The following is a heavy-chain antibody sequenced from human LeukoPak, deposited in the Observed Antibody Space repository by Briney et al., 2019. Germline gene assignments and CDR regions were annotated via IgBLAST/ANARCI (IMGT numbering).Heavy chain of an antibody. J-gene: IGHJ6*03. Sequence: SETLSLTCDVSVGSIRGYYWSWIRQSPEKGLEWIGYIYSSGSTNYNPSLKSRVTMSVDTSKNQLSLKVSSVTAADTAVYYCARVFDSGSQAYFYYMDVWGKGTTVIISS. CDR2: IYSSGST. CDR1: VGSIRGYY. CDR3: ARVFDSGSQAYFYYMDV. V-gene: IGHV4-59*01. D-gene: IGHD3-10*01.